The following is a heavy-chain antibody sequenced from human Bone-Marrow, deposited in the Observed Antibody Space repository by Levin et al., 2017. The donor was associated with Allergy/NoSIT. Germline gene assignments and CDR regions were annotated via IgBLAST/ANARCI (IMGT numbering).Heavy chain of an antibody. CDR3: VRAAYSGSHNYWFDP. Sequence: ASVKVSCAASGFTFSTYWMHWVRQVPGKGLAWVSRINSDGSSTSYADSVKGRFTISRDNAKNKLDLQMNSLRAEDTAVYYCVRAAYSGSHNYWFDPWGQGTLVTVSS. D-gene: IGHD1-26*01. V-gene: IGHV3-74*01. J-gene: IGHJ5*02. CDR1: GFTFSTYW. CDR2: INSDGSST.